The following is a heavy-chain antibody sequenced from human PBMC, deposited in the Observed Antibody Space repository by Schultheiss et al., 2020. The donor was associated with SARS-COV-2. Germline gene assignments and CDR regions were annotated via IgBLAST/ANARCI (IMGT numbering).Heavy chain of an antibody. V-gene: IGHV2-5*01. CDR1: GFSLSNSGVG. J-gene: IGHJ5*02. CDR2: IYWNDDK. CDR3: ARTRYSSGWNWFDP. Sequence: SGPTLVKPTQTLTLTCTFSGFSLSNSGVGVGWIRQPPGKALEWLALIYWNDDKRYSPSLKSRLTITKDTSKNQVVLTMTNMDPVDTATYYCARTRYSSGWNWFDPWGQGTLVTVSS. D-gene: IGHD6-19*01.